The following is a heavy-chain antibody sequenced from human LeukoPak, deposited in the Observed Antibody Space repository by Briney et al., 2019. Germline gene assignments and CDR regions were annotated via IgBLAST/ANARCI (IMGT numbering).Heavy chain of an antibody. D-gene: IGHD4-17*01. CDR2: ISTIFGTA. V-gene: IGHV1-69*05. Sequence: SVKVSCKASGGTFSSDAISWVGEAAGQGGEGRGGISTIFGTANYAQKFQGRVKITTDETRRTAYMEMRRLRSRDGAGYYCERESPPPMTTVTNYFAYCGQGTLVSVSS. CDR1: GGTFSSDA. CDR3: ERESPPPMTTVTNYFAY. J-gene: IGHJ4*02.